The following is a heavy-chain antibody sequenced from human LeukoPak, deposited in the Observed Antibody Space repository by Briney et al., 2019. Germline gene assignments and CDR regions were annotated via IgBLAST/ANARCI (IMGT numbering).Heavy chain of an antibody. D-gene: IGHD2-15*01. CDR1: GFSITSGYY. J-gene: IGHJ6*03. Sequence: SETLFLTCTVSGFSITSGYYWGWIRQPPGKGLEWIGYIYYSGSTNYNPSLKSRVTISVDTSKNQFSLKLSSVTAADTAVYYCARTPHVRCSGGGCYSDYYYYMDVWGKGTTVTVSS. CDR3: ARTPHVRCSGGGCYSDYYYYMDV. V-gene: IGHV4-61*01. CDR2: IYYSGST.